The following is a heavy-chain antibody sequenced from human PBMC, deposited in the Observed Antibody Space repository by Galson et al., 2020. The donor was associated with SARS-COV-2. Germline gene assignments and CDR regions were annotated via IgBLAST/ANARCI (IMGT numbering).Heavy chain of an antibody. D-gene: IGHD4-17*01. CDR2: LYHSRNT. CDR3: ARVEGATVTINDACDI. CDR1: GGSISSSNW. J-gene: IGHJ3*02. V-gene: IGHV4-4*02. Sequence: ASETLSLTCALSGGSISSSNWWSWVRQPPGKGLEWIWELYHSRNTNYNPSLKSRVTISVDKSKNQFSLKLSSVTAADTAVYYCARVEGATVTINDACDIWGQGSMVTVSS.